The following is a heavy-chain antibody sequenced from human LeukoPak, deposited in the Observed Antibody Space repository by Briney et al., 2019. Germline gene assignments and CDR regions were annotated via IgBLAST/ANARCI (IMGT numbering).Heavy chain of an antibody. CDR3: ARGPSRDYGSGSSWFDP. Sequence: ASVKVSCKASGYTFTSYDINWVRQVTGQGLEWMGWMNPNSGNTGYAQKFQGRVTMTRNTSISTAYMELSSLRSEDTAMYYCARGPSRDYGSGSSWFDPWGQGTLVTVSS. J-gene: IGHJ5*02. V-gene: IGHV1-8*01. CDR2: MNPNSGNT. D-gene: IGHD3-10*01. CDR1: GYTFTSYD.